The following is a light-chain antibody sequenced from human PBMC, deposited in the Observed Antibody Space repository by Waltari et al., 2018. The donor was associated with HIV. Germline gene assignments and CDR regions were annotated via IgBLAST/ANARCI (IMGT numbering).Light chain of an antibody. Sequence: LSPGERATLSCRASQSLSTNLAWYQQKPGQAPRLLIYSASTRATGIPARFSGSGSGTEYTLTISSLQSEDFAIYYCQQYNNWPLTFGGGTKVEIK. CDR1: QSLSTN. V-gene: IGKV3-15*01. J-gene: IGKJ4*01. CDR2: SAS. CDR3: QQYNNWPLT.